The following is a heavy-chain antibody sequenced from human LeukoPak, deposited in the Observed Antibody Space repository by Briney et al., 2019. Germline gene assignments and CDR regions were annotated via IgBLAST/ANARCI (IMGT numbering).Heavy chain of an antibody. Sequence: PGGSLRLSYAASGFTFSGYAMKWVRQAPGKGLEWVSYISGSASTIYYADSVKGRFTISRDNAKNSLYLQMNSLRAEDTAVYYCARRSAGASHFDYWGQGTLVTVSS. V-gene: IGHV3-48*03. CDR2: ISGSASTI. CDR3: ARRSAGASHFDY. D-gene: IGHD3-3*01. CDR1: GFTFSGYA. J-gene: IGHJ4*02.